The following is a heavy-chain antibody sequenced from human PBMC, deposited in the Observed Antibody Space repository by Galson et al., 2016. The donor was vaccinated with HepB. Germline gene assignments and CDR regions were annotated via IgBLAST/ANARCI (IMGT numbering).Heavy chain of an antibody. J-gene: IGHJ4*02. CDR2: ISGSRSYI. D-gene: IGHD5-12*01. CDR3: ARASTWIPSLDY. V-gene: IGHV3-21*06. CDR1: GFTLSTRYN. Sequence: SLRLSCAAFGFTLSTRYNMNWVRQAPGKGLEWVASISGSRSYILYADSVKGRFTISRDDAKNSLYLQMNSLRVEDTAVYYCARASTWIPSLDYWGQGSLVTVSS.